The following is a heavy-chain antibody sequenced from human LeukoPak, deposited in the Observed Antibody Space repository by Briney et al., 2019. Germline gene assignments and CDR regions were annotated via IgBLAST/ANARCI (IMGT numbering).Heavy chain of an antibody. CDR3: ARGPPYYYDSSGYYYWFDP. Sequence: GASVKVSCKASGYTFTSYDINWVRQATGQGLEWMGWMNPNSGNTGYAQKFQGRVTMTRNTSISTAYMELSSLRSEDTAVYYCARGPPYYYDSSGYYYWFDPWGQGTLVTVSS. CDR1: GYTFTSYD. V-gene: IGHV1-8*01. CDR2: MNPNSGNT. J-gene: IGHJ5*02. D-gene: IGHD3-22*01.